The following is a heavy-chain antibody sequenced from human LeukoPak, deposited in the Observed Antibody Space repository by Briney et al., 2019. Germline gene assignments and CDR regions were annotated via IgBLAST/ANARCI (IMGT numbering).Heavy chain of an antibody. CDR1: GYTFTSYG. D-gene: IGHD1/OR15-1a*01. CDR3: ARDLEQHSDY. J-gene: IGHJ4*02. Sequence: ASVKVSCKASGYTFTSYGISWVRQAPGQGLEWMGWISGYNGNTNYAQKLQGRVTMTTDTSTRTAYMESRSLRSDDTAVYYCARDLEQHSDYWGQGTLVTVSS. CDR2: ISGYNGNT. V-gene: IGHV1-18*01.